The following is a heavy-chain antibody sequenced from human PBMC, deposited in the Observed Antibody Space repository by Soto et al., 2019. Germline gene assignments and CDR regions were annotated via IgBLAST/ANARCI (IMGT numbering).Heavy chain of an antibody. CDR1: GFTFSSYA. D-gene: IGHD6-19*01. Sequence: PGGSLRLSCAASGFTFSSYAMSWVRQAPGKGLEWVSAISGSGGSTYYADSVKGRFTISRDNSKNTLYLQMNSLRAEDTAVYYCAASSGWYYYFDYWGQGTLVTVSS. V-gene: IGHV3-23*01. J-gene: IGHJ4*02. CDR3: AASSGWYYYFDY. CDR2: ISGSGGST.